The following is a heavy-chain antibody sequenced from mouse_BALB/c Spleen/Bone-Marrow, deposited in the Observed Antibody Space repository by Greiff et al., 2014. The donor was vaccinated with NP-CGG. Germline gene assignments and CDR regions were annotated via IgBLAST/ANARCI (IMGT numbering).Heavy chain of an antibody. V-gene: IGHV14-3*02. CDR2: IDPANGNT. D-gene: IGHD2-2*01. CDR3: ASYVYGYYFDY. Sequence: VQLQQSGAELVKPGASVKLSCTASGFNIKDTYMHWVMQRPEQGLEWIGRIDPANGNTKYDPKSQGKATITADTSSNTAYLQLSSLTSEDTAVYYCASYVYGYYFDYWGQGTTLTVSS. CDR1: GFNIKDTY. J-gene: IGHJ2*01.